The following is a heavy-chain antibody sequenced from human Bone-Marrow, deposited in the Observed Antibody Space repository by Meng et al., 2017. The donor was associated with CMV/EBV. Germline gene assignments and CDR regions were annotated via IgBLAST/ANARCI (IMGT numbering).Heavy chain of an antibody. J-gene: IGHJ6*02. Sequence: GESLKISCAASGFTFSDYYMSWIRQAPGKGLEWVSYISSSGSTIYYADSVKGRFTISRDNAKNSLYLQMNSLRAEDTAVYYCARSVKYYNYGMDVWGQGTTVTVSS. V-gene: IGHV3-11*04. CDR3: ARSVKYYNYGMDV. CDR1: GFTFSDYY. CDR2: ISSSGSTI.